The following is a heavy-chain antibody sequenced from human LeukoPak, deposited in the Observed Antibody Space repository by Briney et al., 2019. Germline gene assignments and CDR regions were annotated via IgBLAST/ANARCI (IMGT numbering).Heavy chain of an antibody. Sequence: GSLRLSCAASGFTFDDYGMSWVRQAPGKGLEWVSGINWNGGSTGYADSVKGRFTISRDNAKNSLYLQMNSLRAKDTALYYCARTGYYFNWFDPWGQGTLVTVSS. CDR3: ARTGYYFNWFDP. D-gene: IGHD3-9*01. J-gene: IGHJ5*02. V-gene: IGHV3-20*04. CDR2: INWNGGST. CDR1: GFTFDDYG.